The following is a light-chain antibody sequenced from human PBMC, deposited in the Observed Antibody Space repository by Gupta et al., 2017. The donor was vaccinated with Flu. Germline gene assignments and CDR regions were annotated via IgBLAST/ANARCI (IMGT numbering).Light chain of an antibody. V-gene: IGLV2-14*01. CDR2: EVS. CDR1: SSDVGGYNY. CDR3: SSYTTTTWV. J-gene: IGLJ3*02. Sequence: QSALTQPASVSGSPGQSITISCTGTSSDVGGYNYVSWYQQHPGKAPKLMIYEVSKRPSGVSNRFSGSKSGTTASLTISGLQAEDEADYYCSSYTTTTWVFGGGTKVTVL.